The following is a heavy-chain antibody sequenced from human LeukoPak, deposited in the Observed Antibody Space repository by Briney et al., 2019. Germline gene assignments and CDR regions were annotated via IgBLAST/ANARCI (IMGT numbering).Heavy chain of an antibody. CDR3: ARDDSGYSSSWYDY. Sequence: GRSLRLSCAASGLTFSSYAMHWVRQAPGKGLEWVAVISYDGRNKYLADSVKGRFTISRDNSKNTLYLQMNSLRAEDTAVYYCARDDSGYSSSWYDYWGQGTLVTVSS. J-gene: IGHJ4*02. V-gene: IGHV3-30*04. CDR2: ISYDGRNK. D-gene: IGHD6-13*01. CDR1: GLTFSSYA.